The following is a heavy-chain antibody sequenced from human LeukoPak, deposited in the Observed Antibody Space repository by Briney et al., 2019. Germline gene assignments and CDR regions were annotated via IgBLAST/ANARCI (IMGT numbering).Heavy chain of an antibody. V-gene: IGHV1-18*01. CDR1: GGTFSSYA. CDR3: ARGQQWLAPEYFQH. Sequence: EASVKVSCKASGGTFSSYAISWVRQAPGQGLEWMGWISAYNGNTNYAQKLQGRVTMTTDTSTSTAYMELRSLRSDDTAVYYCARGQQWLAPEYFQHWGQGTLVTVSS. CDR2: ISAYNGNT. D-gene: IGHD6-19*01. J-gene: IGHJ1*01.